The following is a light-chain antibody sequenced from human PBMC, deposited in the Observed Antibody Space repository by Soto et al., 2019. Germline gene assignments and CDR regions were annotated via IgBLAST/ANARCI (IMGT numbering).Light chain of an antibody. CDR1: NIGSKS. Sequence: SYELTQPPSVSVAPGKTARISCGGNNIGSKSVHWYQRKPGQAPVLVIYSDPDHPSVIPERFSGSNSGNTATLTISRVEAGDEADYYCQVWDSSSAHVVFGGGTKVTVL. J-gene: IGLJ2*01. CDR3: QVWDSSSAHVV. V-gene: IGLV3-21*04. CDR2: SDP.